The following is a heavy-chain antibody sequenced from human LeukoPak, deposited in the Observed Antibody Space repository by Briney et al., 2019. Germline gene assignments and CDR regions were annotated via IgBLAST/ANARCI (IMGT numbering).Heavy chain of an antibody. J-gene: IGHJ4*02. CDR1: GYIFTDYY. D-gene: IGHD6-19*01. CDR2: INPHSGGT. CDR3: AREGPGSSGWFFDY. V-gene: IGHV1-2*02. Sequence: ASAKLSCKASGYIFTDYYMDWVRQAPGQGLEAMGWINPHSGGTKYAQKFQGRVTMTRDTSITTAYMEVSRLRSDDTAVYYCAREGPGSSGWFFDYWGQGTLVTVSS.